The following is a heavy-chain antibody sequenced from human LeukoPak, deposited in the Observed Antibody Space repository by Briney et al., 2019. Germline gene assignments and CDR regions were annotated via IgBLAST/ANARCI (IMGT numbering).Heavy chain of an antibody. D-gene: IGHD2-15*01. V-gene: IGHV4-4*07. CDR1: GGSINNYY. J-gene: IGHJ3*02. CDR3: ARGRYCSADICSGGDAFDI. Sequence: SETLSLTRTVSGGSINNYYWSWIRQPAGKGLEWIGRIYTRGSTNYNPSLKSRVTMSVDTSKNQYSLKLSSVTAADTAVYYCARGRYCSADICSGGDAFDIWGQGTMVSVSS. CDR2: IYTRGST.